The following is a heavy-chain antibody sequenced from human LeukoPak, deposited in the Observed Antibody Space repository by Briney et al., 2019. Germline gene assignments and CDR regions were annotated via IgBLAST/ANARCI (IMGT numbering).Heavy chain of an antibody. CDR3: ARTSEGVTAMFGYYFDY. Sequence: SETLSLTCAVYGGSFSGYYWSWIPQPTGKGLEWIGEINHSGSTNYNPSLKSRVTISVDTSKNQFSLKLSSVTAADTAVYYCARTSEGVTAMFGYYFDYWGQGTLVTVSS. D-gene: IGHD3-10*02. V-gene: IGHV4-34*01. J-gene: IGHJ4*02. CDR1: GGSFSGYY. CDR2: INHSGST.